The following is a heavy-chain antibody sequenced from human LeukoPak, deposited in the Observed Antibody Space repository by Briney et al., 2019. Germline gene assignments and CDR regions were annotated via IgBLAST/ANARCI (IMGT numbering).Heavy chain of an antibody. CDR2: ISASGGNT. D-gene: IGHD6-13*01. Sequence: GGSLRLSCAASGFSFSSYAMSWVRQAPGKGLEWVSAISASGGNTYYADSVKGRFTISRDNSKNTLYLQMNSLRAEDTAVYYCAKRVYSSSWYYFDYWGQGTLVTVSS. V-gene: IGHV3-23*01. CDR1: GFSFSSYA. CDR3: AKRVYSSSWYYFDY. J-gene: IGHJ4*02.